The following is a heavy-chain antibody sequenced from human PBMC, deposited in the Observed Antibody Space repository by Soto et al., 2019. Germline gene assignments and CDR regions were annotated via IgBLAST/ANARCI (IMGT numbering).Heavy chain of an antibody. J-gene: IGHJ6*02. CDR2: ISGSGGST. CDR1: GFTFSSYA. Sequence: EVQLLESGGGLVQPGGSLRLSCAASGFTFSSYAMSWVRQAPGKGLEWVSAISGSGGSTYYADSVKGRFTISRDNSXXTLYVKMNSLRAEDTAVYYCAKEKTYSSGWDGMDVWGQGTTVTVSS. D-gene: IGHD6-19*01. CDR3: AKEKTYSSGWDGMDV. V-gene: IGHV3-23*01.